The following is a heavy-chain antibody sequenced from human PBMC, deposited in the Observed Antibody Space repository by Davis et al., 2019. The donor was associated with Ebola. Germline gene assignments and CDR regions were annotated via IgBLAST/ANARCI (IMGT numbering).Heavy chain of an antibody. CDR1: GFTFSSYG. CDR2: ISSSSSTI. V-gene: IGHV3-48*01. Sequence: PGGSLRLSCAASGFTFSSYGMNWVRQAPGKGLEWVSYISSSSSTIYYADSVKGRFTISRDNAKNSLYLQMNSLRAEDTAVYYCASARGEYQLLPFDYWGQGTLVTVSS. J-gene: IGHJ4*02. CDR3: ASARGEYQLLPFDY. D-gene: IGHD2-2*01.